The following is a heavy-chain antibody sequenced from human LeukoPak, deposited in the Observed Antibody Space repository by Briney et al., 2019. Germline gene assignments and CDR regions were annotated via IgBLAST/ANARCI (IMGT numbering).Heavy chain of an antibody. CDR3: ARDIPGDFWYFDY. D-gene: IGHD3-3*01. J-gene: IGHJ4*02. CDR1: GFTFSSYG. CDR2: ISYDGSNK. V-gene: IGHV3-30*03. Sequence: PGGSLRLSCAASGFTFSSYGMHWVRQAPGKGLEWVAVISYDGSNKYYADSVKGRFTISRDNSKNTLYLQMNSLRAEDTAVYYCARDIPGDFWYFDYWGQGTLVTVSS.